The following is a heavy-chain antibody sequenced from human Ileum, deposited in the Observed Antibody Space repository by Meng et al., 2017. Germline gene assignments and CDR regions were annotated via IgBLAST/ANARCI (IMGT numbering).Heavy chain of an antibody. CDR1: GFTFYDYG. J-gene: IGHJ4*02. CDR2: INWNGETT. CDR3: ARRYCSAGSCFYGNDY. V-gene: IGHV3-20*04. D-gene: IGHD2-15*01. Sequence: GESLKISCAASGFTFYDYGMSWVRQVPGKGLEWVCGINWNGETTGYADSVKGRFTISRDNSENSPYLQMNSLRAEDTALYYCARRYCSAGSCFYGNDYWGQGTLVTVSS.